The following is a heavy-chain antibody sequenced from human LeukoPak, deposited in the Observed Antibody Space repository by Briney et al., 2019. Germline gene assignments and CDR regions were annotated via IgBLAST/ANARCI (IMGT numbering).Heavy chain of an antibody. V-gene: IGHV5-51*01. CDR1: GSRFTSYW. CDR2: IYPGDSDT. CDR3: ARSWQRHNWFDP. Sequence: GASLQISCKGSGSRFTSYWIGWVRQMPGKGLEWMGIIYPGDSDTRYSPSFQGQVTISADKSISTAYLQWSSLKASDTAMYYCARSWQRHNWFDPWGQGTLVTVSS. J-gene: IGHJ5*02. D-gene: IGHD6-25*01.